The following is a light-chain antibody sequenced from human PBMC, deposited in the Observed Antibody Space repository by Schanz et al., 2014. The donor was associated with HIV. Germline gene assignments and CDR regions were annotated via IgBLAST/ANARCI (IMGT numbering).Light chain of an antibody. J-gene: IGKJ2*01. CDR2: ATS. CDR3: QQSSTTPRT. Sequence: DIQMTQSPSSLSASVGERVTITCRASQSISSSLNWYQQKPGKAPRLLIYATSSLQSGVPSRFSGSGSGTEFALTISSLQPEDFATYYCQQSSTTPRTFGQGTKLEIK. CDR1: QSISSS. V-gene: IGKV1-39*01.